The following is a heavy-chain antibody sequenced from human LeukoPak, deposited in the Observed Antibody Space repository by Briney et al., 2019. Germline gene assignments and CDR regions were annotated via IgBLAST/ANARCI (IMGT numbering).Heavy chain of an antibody. CDR2: IYHSGST. V-gene: IGHV4-59*08. Sequence: SETLSLTCTVSGGSISTYYWSWIRQPPGKGLEWIGYIYHSGSTDYNPSLKSRVTISVDTSKKKFSLNLTSVTAADTAVYYCAGHESGYCSGGICYPTTWFDPWGQGTLVTVSS. D-gene: IGHD2-15*01. CDR3: AGHESGYCSGGICYPTTWFDP. CDR1: GGSISTYY. J-gene: IGHJ5*02.